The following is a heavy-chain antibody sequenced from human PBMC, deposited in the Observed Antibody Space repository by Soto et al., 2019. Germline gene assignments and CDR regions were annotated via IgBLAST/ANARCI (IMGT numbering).Heavy chain of an antibody. V-gene: IGHV3-23*01. CDR1: GFTLSNYA. CDR3: AKRAGRVYYYFDY. Sequence: GGSLRLSCGVSGFTLSNYAMSWVRQAPGKGLERVSTITDSGMNTFYADSVRGRFTISRDSSNNTLFLQMNSLRPEDTALYYCAKRAGRVYYYFDYWGQGTLVTVSS. D-gene: IGHD6-19*01. J-gene: IGHJ4*02. CDR2: ITDSGMNT.